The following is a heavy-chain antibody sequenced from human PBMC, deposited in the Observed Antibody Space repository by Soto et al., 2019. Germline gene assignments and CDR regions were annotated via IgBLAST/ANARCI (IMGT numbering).Heavy chain of an antibody. CDR2: ISSGSSDT. CDR1: GFTFSRVS. CDR3: ARVAY. V-gene: IGHV3-21*01. Sequence: PGGSLRLYCEASGFTFSRVSMNWVRQGPGKGLEWVASISSGSSDTWYADSVKGRFIISRDNAQNSRFLQMNTLRPEDTAMYYCARVAYWGPGTQVTVSS. J-gene: IGHJ4*02.